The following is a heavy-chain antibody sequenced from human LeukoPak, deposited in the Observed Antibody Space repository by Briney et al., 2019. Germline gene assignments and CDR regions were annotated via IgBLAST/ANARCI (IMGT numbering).Heavy chain of an antibody. D-gene: IGHD4-23*01. J-gene: IGHJ3*02. CDR1: GFTFSSYE. CDR2: ISSSGSTI. Sequence: GGSLRLSCAASGFTFSSYEMNWVHQAPGKGLEWVSYISSSGSTIYYADSVKGRFTISRDNAKNSLYLQMNSLRAEDTAVYYSARSSGMTTVVTADAFDIWGQGTMVTVSS. CDR3: ARSSGMTTVVTADAFDI. V-gene: IGHV3-48*03.